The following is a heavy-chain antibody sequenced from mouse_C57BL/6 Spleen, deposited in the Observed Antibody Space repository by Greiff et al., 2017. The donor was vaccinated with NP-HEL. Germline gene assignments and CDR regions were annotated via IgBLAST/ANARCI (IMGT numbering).Heavy chain of an antibody. CDR2: IYPGSGST. J-gene: IGHJ4*01. Sequence: VQLQQSGAELVKPGASVKMSCKASGYTFTSYWITWVKQRPGQGLEWIGDIYPGSGSTNYNEKFKSKATLTVDTSSSTAYMQLSSLTSEDSAVYYCERVTTALYYAMDYWGQGTSVTVSS. V-gene: IGHV1-55*01. CDR3: ERVTTALYYAMDY. CDR1: GYTFTSYW. D-gene: IGHD1-2*01.